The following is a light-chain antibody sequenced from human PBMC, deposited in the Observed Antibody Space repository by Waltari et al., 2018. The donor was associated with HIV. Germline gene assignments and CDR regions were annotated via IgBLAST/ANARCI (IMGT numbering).Light chain of an antibody. CDR2: MND. J-gene: IGLJ2*01. V-gene: IGLV1-47*01. CDR1: GSNIGTYS. Sequence: QTVVTPPPSASGTPGQRVTISCSGSGSNIGTYSVNWYHHFPGTAPKRLFYMNDQRPSGVPGRFSGSQSGTSASLAISGLQYDDEADYYCAVWDDSLGGAVFGGGTKLTVL. CDR3: AVWDDSLGGAV.